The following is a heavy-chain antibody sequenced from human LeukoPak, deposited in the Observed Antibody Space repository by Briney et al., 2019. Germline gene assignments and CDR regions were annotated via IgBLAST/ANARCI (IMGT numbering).Heavy chain of an antibody. CDR2: IRQDGSEE. J-gene: IGHJ4*02. D-gene: IGHD3-22*01. CDR1: GFTFSSYW. V-gene: IGHV3-7*01. Sequence: GGSLRLSCAASGFTFSSYWMSWVSQAPGKGLEWVANIRQDGSEEFYVDSVKGRFTISRDNAKNSLHLQMNSLRAEDTAVYYCARDGDDSSGYYGDYWGQGTLVTVSS. CDR3: ARDGDDSSGYYGDY.